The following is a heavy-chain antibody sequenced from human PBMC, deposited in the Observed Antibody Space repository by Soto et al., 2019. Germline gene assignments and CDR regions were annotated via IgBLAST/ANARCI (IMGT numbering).Heavy chain of an antibody. Sequence: ASVKVPCKASGYTFTSYGISWVRQAPGQGLEWMGWISAYNGNTNYAQKLQGRVTMTTDTSTSTAYMELRSLRSDDTAVYYCATPAPPDYDFWSGYLGYWGQGTLVTVSS. CDR1: GYTFTSYG. D-gene: IGHD3-3*01. V-gene: IGHV1-18*01. CDR3: ATPAPPDYDFWSGYLGY. J-gene: IGHJ4*02. CDR2: ISAYNGNT.